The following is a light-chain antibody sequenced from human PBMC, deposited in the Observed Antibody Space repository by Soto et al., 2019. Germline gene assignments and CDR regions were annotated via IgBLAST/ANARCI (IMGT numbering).Light chain of an antibody. Sequence: DIVMTQSPLSLPVTPGEPASISCRSSQSLLHSNGYNYLDWYLQKPGQSPQLLIYLGSNRASGVPDRFSGSGPGTDFTLKISRVEAEDVGVYYCMQALQTPRFTFGQGTKLEIK. CDR1: QSLLHSNGYNY. V-gene: IGKV2-28*01. CDR2: LGS. CDR3: MQALQTPRFT. J-gene: IGKJ2*01.